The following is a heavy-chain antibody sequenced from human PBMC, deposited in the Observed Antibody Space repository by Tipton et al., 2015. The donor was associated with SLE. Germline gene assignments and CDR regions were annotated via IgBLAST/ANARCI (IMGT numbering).Heavy chain of an antibody. V-gene: IGHV4-39*01. CDR1: GGSISSSTYY. CDR3: ARLEKGGYSSN. J-gene: IGHJ1*01. Sequence: TLSLTCTMSGGSISSSTYYWGWIRQPPGKGLEWVGSVYSSGATYYNPSLKSRVTMSVDTSKSQFSLNLSSVTATDTAVYYCARLEKGGYSSNWGQGTLVTVSS. D-gene: IGHD6-13*01. CDR2: VYSSGAT.